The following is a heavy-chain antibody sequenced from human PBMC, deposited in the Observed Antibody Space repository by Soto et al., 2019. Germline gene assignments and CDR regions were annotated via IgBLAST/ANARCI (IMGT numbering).Heavy chain of an antibody. CDR2: VSATAGTT. CDR3: AKDRLAGGFDY. V-gene: IGHV3-23*01. D-gene: IGHD3-16*01. Sequence: GGALRLSCGASGVTFCNYALSWGRQAPGKGLEWVSLVSATAGTTYYTDSVKGRFTISRDNSRNTVYLQMNSLRADDTAVYYCAKDRLAGGFDYWGQGTLVTVSS. J-gene: IGHJ4*02. CDR1: GVTFCNYA.